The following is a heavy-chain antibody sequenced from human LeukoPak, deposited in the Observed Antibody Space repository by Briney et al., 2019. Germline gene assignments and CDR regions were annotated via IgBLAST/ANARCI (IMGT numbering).Heavy chain of an antibody. CDR3: GRDPSARVTIDF. CDR1: RFSFSNYE. CDR2: VSHDGRHQ. J-gene: IGHJ4*02. Sequence: GGSLRLSCAASRFSFSNYEMNWVRQAPGKGLEWVAIVSHDGRHQYYAESVKGRFTISRDSSKNTVSLQMNSLRAGDSALYYCGRDPSARVTIDFWGQGTLVTVSS. V-gene: IGHV3-30*03. D-gene: IGHD5-24*01.